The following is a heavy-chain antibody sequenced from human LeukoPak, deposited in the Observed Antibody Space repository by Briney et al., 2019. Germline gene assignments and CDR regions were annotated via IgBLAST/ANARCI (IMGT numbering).Heavy chain of an antibody. V-gene: IGHV3-48*03. J-gene: IGHJ3*02. Sequence: GGSLRLSCAASGFIFSSYEMNWVRQAPGKGLEWVSYISSSGSTIYYADSVKGRFTISRDNAKNSLYLQINSLRAEDTAVYYCARVPNYYDSSGYYLGDAFDIWGQGTMVTVSS. CDR3: ARVPNYYDSSGYYLGDAFDI. D-gene: IGHD3-22*01. CDR2: ISSSGSTI. CDR1: GFIFSSYE.